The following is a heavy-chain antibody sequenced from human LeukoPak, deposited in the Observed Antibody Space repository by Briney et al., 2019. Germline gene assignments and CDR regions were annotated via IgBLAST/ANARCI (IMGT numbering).Heavy chain of an antibody. Sequence: SVKVSCKASGGTFSSYAISWVRQAPGQGLEWMGGIIPIFGTANYAQKFQGRVTITTDESTSTAYMELSSLRSEDTAVYYCAGVVPAARSLDPWGQGTLVTVSS. CDR1: GGTFSSYA. D-gene: IGHD2-2*01. CDR3: AGVVPAARSLDP. V-gene: IGHV1-69*05. J-gene: IGHJ5*02. CDR2: IIPIFGTA.